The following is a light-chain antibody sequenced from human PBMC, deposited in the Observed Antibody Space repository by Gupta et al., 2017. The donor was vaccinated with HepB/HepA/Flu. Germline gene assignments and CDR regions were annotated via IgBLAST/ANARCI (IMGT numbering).Light chain of an antibody. V-gene: IGLV3-19*01. CDR1: SLRSYY. CDR2: GKN. Sequence: SSELTQDPAVPVALGQTVRNTCQGDSLRSYYASWYQQKPGQAPVLGIYGKNNRPSGIPDRFSGSSSGNTASLTITGAQAEDEADYYCNARDSSGNAVVFGGGTKLTVL. J-gene: IGLJ2*01. CDR3: NARDSSGNAVV.